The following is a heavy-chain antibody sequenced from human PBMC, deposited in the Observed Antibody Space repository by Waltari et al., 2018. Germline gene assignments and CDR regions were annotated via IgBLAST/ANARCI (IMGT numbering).Heavy chain of an antibody. CDR2: IYHSGST. D-gene: IGHD4-17*01. CDR3: ARQDDYGDYADY. V-gene: IGHV4-38-2*01. J-gene: IGHJ4*02. Sequence: QVQLQESGPGLVKPSETLSLTCAVSGYSISSGYYWGWIRQPPGKGLEWIGSIYHSGSTYYNPSLKSRVTISVDTSKNQFSLKLSSVTAADTAVYYCARQDDYGDYADYWGQGTLVTVSS. CDR1: GYSISSGYY.